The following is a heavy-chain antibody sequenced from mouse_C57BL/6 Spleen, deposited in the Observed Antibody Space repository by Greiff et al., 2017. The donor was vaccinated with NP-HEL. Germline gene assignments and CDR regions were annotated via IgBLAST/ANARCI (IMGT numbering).Heavy chain of an antibody. CDR3: ARSAITTVVYFDY. CDR2: INPSNGGT. D-gene: IGHD1-1*01. CDR1: GYTFTSYW. Sequence: QVQLQQSGTELVKPGASVKLSCKASGYTFTSYWMHWVKQRPGQGLEWIGNINPSNGGTNYNEKFKSKATLTVGKSSSTAYMQLSSLTSEDSAVYYCARSAITTVVYFDYWGQGTTLTVSS. J-gene: IGHJ2*01. V-gene: IGHV1-53*01.